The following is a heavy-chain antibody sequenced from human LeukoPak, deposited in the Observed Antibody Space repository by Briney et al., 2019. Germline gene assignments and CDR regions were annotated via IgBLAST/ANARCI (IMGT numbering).Heavy chain of an antibody. CDR3: TRALGSHTSFDS. V-gene: IGHV3-30*03. D-gene: IGHD2-2*02. Sequence: PGGSLRLSCAASGYSFSSYGMHWVRQAPGKGLEWVAVISYDESNKWYSDSVKGRFTTSRDNSQNTLSLQMNSLRVEDTGVYYCTRALGSHTSFDSWGQGTLVTVSS. CDR2: ISYDESNK. J-gene: IGHJ4*02. CDR1: GYSFSSYG.